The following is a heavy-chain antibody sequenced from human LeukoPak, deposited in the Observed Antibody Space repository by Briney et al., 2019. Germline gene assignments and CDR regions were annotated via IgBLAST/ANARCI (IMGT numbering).Heavy chain of an antibody. Sequence: ASVKVSCKASGYTFTSYDINWVRQATGQGLEWMGWMNPNSGNTGYAQKFQGRVTMTRNTSISTAYMELSSLRSEDTAVYYCATATGSLITMIVGDAAFDIWGQGTMVTVSS. D-gene: IGHD3-22*01. V-gene: IGHV1-8*01. CDR3: ATATGSLITMIVGDAAFDI. CDR2: MNPNSGNT. J-gene: IGHJ3*02. CDR1: GYTFTSYD.